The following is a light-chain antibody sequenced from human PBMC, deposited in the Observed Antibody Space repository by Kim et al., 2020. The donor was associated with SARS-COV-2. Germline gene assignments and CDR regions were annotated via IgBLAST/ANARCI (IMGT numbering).Light chain of an antibody. CDR2: AAS. CDR1: QSISSY. V-gene: IGKV1-39*01. Sequence: ASVGDRVTITCRASQSISSYLNWYQQKPGTAPKLLIYAASSLQSGVPSRFSGSGSGTDFTLTISSLQPEDFATYYCQQSYSTPLTFGGGTQVDIK. J-gene: IGKJ4*01. CDR3: QQSYSTPLT.